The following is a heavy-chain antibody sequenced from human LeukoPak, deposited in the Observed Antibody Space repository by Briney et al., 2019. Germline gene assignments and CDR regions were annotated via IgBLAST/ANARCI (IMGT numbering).Heavy chain of an antibody. CDR1: GFTFVDYG. D-gene: IGHD3-3*02. Sequence: GGSLRLSCATSGFTFVDYGLSWVRRAPGKGLEWLCAVNYNGAITDYADSVKGRFTISRDNAKNSLYLRMDSLRAEDTALYYCARDRLGPSFSVSHFDLWGQGTLVTVST. V-gene: IGHV3-20*04. J-gene: IGHJ4*02. CDR3: ARDRLGPSFSVSHFDL. CDR2: VNYNGAIT.